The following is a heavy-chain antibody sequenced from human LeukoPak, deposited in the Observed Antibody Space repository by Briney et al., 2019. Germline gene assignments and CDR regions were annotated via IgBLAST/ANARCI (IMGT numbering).Heavy chain of an antibody. CDR1: GFTFTNYA. V-gene: IGHV3-23*01. D-gene: IGHD1-26*01. CDR2: ISDGAGRT. Sequence: GGSLRLSCAASGFTFTNYAMTWVRQAPGKGLEWVSAISDGAGRTYYADSVKGRFTISRDNSKNTLFLQMNSLRAEDTAVYYCATEAAIVGAAGDYWGQGTLATVSS. J-gene: IGHJ4*02. CDR3: ATEAAIVGAAGDY.